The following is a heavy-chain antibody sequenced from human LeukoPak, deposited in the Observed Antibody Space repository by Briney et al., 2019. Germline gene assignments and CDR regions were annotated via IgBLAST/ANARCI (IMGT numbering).Heavy chain of an antibody. Sequence: GGSLRLSCAASGFTFSSYAMSWVRQAPGKGLEWVSYISSSGTSIYYADSVKGRFSISRDNAKNSLYLQMNSLRVEDTAVYYCARGTQPWFDPWGQGTLVTVSS. J-gene: IGHJ5*02. CDR2: ISSSGTSI. CDR3: ARGTQPWFDP. D-gene: IGHD1-1*01. CDR1: GFTFSSYA. V-gene: IGHV3-48*04.